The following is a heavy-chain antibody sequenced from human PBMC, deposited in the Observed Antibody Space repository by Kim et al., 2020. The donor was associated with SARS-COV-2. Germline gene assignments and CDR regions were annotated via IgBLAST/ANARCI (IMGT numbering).Heavy chain of an antibody. J-gene: IGHJ3*02. V-gene: IGHV3-23*01. Sequence: GGSLRLSCAASGFTFSSYAMSWVRQAPGKGLEWVSAISGSGGSTYYADSVKGRFTISRDNSKNTLYLQMNSLRAEDTAVYYCAKGVGYCSSTSCFWAAFDIWGQGTMVTVSS. CDR2: ISGSGGST. CDR3: AKGVGYCSSTSCFWAAFDI. CDR1: GFTFSSYA. D-gene: IGHD2-2*01.